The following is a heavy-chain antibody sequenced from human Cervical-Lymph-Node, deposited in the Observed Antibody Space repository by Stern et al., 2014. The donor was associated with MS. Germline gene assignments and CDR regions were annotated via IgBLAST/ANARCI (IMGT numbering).Heavy chain of an antibody. CDR2: INGGPGTT. D-gene: IGHD4-11*01. V-gene: IGHV1-3*01. J-gene: IGHJ4*02. CDR1: GYNFIGHA. CDR3: ARQPDYSDFLDF. Sequence: VQLVQSGAEVKKPGASVTISCKASGYNFIGHAIHWVRQDPGQRLDWMGWINGGPGTTKYPQKFQGRVSFTRDKAASAAYMDLSSLSPDDTAVYYCARQPDYSDFLDFWGQGTLVTVSS.